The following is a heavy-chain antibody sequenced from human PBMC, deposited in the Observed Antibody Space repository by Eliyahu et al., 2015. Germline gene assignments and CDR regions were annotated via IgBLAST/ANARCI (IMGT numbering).Heavy chain of an antibody. CDR1: XXXXSSYT. V-gene: IGHV1-69*01. CDR3: ARGPGTKSSYYYNY. CDR2: IIPIFGSA. D-gene: IGHD3-22*01. J-gene: IGHJ4*02. Sequence: QVQLVQSGAXVKKPGSXVRVSXKASXXXXSSYTIDWVRQAPGQGLEWMGGIIPIFGSANYAQKFLGRVTITADESTSTVYVELSTLRSEDTAVYYCARGPGTKSSYYYNYWGQGTLVTVSS.